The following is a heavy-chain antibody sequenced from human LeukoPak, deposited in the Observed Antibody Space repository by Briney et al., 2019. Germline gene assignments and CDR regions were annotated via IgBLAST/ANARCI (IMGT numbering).Heavy chain of an antibody. Sequence: GASVKVSCKASGYTFTSYYMHWVRQAPGQGLEWMGIINPSGGSTSYAQKFQGRVTMTRDTSTSTVYMELSSLRSEDTAVYYCARERVKAAAGTSGFDPWGQGTLVTVSS. V-gene: IGHV1-46*01. CDR3: ARERVKAAAGTSGFDP. CDR2: INPSGGST. J-gene: IGHJ5*02. D-gene: IGHD6-13*01. CDR1: GYTFTSYY.